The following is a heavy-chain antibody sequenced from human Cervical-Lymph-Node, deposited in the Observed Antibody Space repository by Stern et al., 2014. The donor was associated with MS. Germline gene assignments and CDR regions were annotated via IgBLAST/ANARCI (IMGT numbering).Heavy chain of an antibody. CDR2: ISSSSSYI. CDR3: ARGRYSSGWYLFDY. CDR1: GFTFSSYS. D-gene: IGHD6-19*01. V-gene: IGHV3-21*01. Sequence: DVQLVESGGGLVKPGGSLRPSCAASGFTFSSYSMNWVRQAPGKGLEWVSSISSSSSYIYYADSVKGRFTISRDNAKNSLYLQMNSLRAEDTAVYYCARGRYSSGWYLFDYWGQGTLVTVSS. J-gene: IGHJ4*02.